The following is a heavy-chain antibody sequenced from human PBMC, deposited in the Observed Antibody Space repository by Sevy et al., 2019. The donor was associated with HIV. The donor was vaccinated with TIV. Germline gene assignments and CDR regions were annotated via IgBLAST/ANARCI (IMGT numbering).Heavy chain of an antibody. CDR2: IYNNGNT. CDR1: GGSITSYY. D-gene: IGHD3-22*01. J-gene: IGHJ4*02. V-gene: IGHV4-59*13. Sequence: SETLSLTCTVSGGSITSYYWSWIRQPPGNGLEWIGHIYNNGNTNYNPSLRSRVTISVDRSKNQFSLMLSSVTAADTAVYYCAKVTYYYDSRCYPNYYVDYWGQGTLVTVSS. CDR3: AKVTYYYDSRCYPNYYVDY.